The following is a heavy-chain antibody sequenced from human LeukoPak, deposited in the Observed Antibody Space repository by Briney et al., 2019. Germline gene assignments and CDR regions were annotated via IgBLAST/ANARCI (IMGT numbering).Heavy chain of an antibody. V-gene: IGHV3-13*04. Sequence: QAGGSLRLSCAAPGFTFISYDIHWLRQPTGKGLEWVSGIDTAGGTYYAGSVKGRFTISRENSKNSLSLQMNSLRAGDTAVYYCARRRYGLGSYSDAFDIWGQGTMVTVSS. CDR1: GFTFISYD. D-gene: IGHD3-10*01. J-gene: IGHJ3*02. CDR2: IDTAGGT. CDR3: ARRRYGLGSYSDAFDI.